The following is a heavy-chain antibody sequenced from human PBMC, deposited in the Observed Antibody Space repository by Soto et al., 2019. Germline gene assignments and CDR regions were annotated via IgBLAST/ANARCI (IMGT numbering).Heavy chain of an antibody. V-gene: IGHV1-18*01. D-gene: IGHD1-26*01. CDR1: GYTFVYQN. CDR2: SSTSNGDT. CDR3: ARDITGATGDY. Sequence: ASVRVSCKTSGYTFVYQNIFWVRNAPGQGLEWMGWSSTSNGDTNYAQKFRDRVTVTTDISTTTAYLELRRLRHVDTAMYYCARDITGATGDYWGQGALVTVSA. J-gene: IGHJ4*02.